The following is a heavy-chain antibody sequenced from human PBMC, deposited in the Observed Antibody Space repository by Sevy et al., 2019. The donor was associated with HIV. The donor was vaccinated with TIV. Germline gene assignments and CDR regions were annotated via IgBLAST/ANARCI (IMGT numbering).Heavy chain of an antibody. D-gene: IGHD3-3*01. Sequence: GGSLRLSCAASGFTFSSYAMHWVRHAPGKGLEWVAVISYDGSNKYYADSVKGRFTISRDNSKNTLYLQMNSLRAEDTAVYYCARGYYDFWSGYQPQNYYYYGMDVWGQGTTVTVSS. J-gene: IGHJ6*02. V-gene: IGHV3-30-3*01. CDR3: ARGYYDFWSGYQPQNYYYYGMDV. CDR1: GFTFSSYA. CDR2: ISYDGSNK.